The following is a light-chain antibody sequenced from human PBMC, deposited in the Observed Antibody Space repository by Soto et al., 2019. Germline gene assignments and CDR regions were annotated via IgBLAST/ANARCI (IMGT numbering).Light chain of an antibody. J-gene: IGKJ1*01. V-gene: IGKV1-12*01. CDR3: LQVSSFPRT. CDR2: AAS. Sequence: DIQMTQSPSSLSASVGDRVTITCRASQSISNWLAWYQQKPGKAPKLLIYAASTLQSGVPSRFSGSGSGTEFILSINSLQPEDIATYYCLQVSSFPRTFGQGTKV. CDR1: QSISNW.